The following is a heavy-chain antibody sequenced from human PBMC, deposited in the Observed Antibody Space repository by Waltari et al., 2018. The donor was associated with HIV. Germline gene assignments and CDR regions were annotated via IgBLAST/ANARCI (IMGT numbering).Heavy chain of an antibody. Sequence: QVQLIQSGAEVKKPGASVKVSCKVFGYTLPELSMHWVRQAPGKGLEWMGGFGPEADETIYAQKFQGRVTMTEDTSTDSAYMELSSLTSEDTAVYYCATGGGTTSIQLYDLDVWGQGTTVTVSS. J-gene: IGHJ6*02. D-gene: IGHD1-26*01. CDR1: GYTLPELS. CDR3: ATGGGTTSIQLYDLDV. V-gene: IGHV1-24*01. CDR2: FGPEADET.